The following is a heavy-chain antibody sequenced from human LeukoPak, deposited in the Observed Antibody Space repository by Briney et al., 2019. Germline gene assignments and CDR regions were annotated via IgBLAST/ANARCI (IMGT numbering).Heavy chain of an antibody. CDR2: IYGDGTTT. CDR1: GFTFSSFW. J-gene: IGHJ4*02. V-gene: IGHV3-74*01. CDR3: ARGPGAYCGGDCPDY. D-gene: IGHD2-21*02. Sequence: GGSLRLSCAASGFTFSSFWIHWVRQAPGKGLVWVSRIYGDGTTTSYADSVKGRFTISRDNAKNTLYLQMNSLRAEDTAVYYCARGPGAYCGGDCPDYWGQGILVTVSS.